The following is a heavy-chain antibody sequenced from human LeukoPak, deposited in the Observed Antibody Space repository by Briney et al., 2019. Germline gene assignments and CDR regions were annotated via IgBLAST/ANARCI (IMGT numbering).Heavy chain of an antibody. J-gene: IGHJ6*02. Sequence: AGGSLRLSCEGSGFTFSDAWMNWVRQAPGKGLEWVGRMKNRGRGGKTNNAPPGKGKITHSRNDSKNTLFLQMSSLQAEDTAVYYCAWDWTYYFDMAVWGQGTTVTVSS. D-gene: IGHD3/OR15-3a*01. CDR1: GFTFSDAW. CDR2: MKNRGRGGKT. V-gene: IGHV3-15*01. CDR3: AWDWTYYFDMAV.